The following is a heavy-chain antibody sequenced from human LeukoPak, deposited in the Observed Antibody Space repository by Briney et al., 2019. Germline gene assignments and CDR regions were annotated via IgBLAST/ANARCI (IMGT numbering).Heavy chain of an antibody. Sequence: GESLKISCKGSGYSFTSYWISWVRRMPGKGLEWMGRIDPSDSYTNYSPSFQGHVTISADKSISTAYLQWSSLKASDTAMYYCASTQYYYGSGSPIADFDYWGQGTLVTVSS. J-gene: IGHJ4*02. CDR1: GYSFTSYW. V-gene: IGHV5-10-1*01. CDR2: IDPSDSYT. D-gene: IGHD3-10*01. CDR3: ASTQYYYGSGSPIADFDY.